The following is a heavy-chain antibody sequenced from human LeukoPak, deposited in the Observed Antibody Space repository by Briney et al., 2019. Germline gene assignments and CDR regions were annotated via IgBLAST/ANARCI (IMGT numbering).Heavy chain of an antibody. J-gene: IGHJ4*02. Sequence: GGSLRLSCAVSGFTLSSYAMSWVSQAPGKGLEWDSTIIGSGASTYYADSVKGRFTISRDNSKNTLYLQMNSLRAEDTAVYYCANFKDYWGQGTLVTVSS. V-gene: IGHV3-23*01. CDR3: ANFKDY. CDR2: IIGSGAST. CDR1: GFTLSSYA.